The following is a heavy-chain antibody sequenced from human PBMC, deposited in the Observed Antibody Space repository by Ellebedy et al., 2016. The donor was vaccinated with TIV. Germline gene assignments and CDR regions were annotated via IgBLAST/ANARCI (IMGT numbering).Heavy chain of an antibody. CDR1: GLTVSSNF. CDR2: IYIGGNT. Sequence: GESLKISXAASGLTVSSNFMSWVRQAPGKGLEWVSVIYIGGNTGYADSVKGRFTISRDNSKNTLYLQMDSLRVEDTAMYYCVREGGGFCTSTNCDNWFDPWGQGTLVTVSS. CDR3: VREGGGFCTSTNCDNWFDP. V-gene: IGHV3-53*01. D-gene: IGHD2-2*01. J-gene: IGHJ5*02.